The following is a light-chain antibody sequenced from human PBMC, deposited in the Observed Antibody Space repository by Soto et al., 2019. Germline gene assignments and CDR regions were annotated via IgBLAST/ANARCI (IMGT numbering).Light chain of an antibody. J-gene: IGKJ5*01. Sequence: DIVLPLSLNTLSLCRGERATLSCRAPQSVSSSYLAWYQQKPGQAPRLLIYGASTRATGIPDRFSGSGSGTDFTLSISSLEPEDLAVYYCQQRSNWPPESNFGQGTRLEIK. CDR1: QSVSSSY. CDR3: QQRSNWPPESN. CDR2: GAS. V-gene: IGKV3D-20*02.